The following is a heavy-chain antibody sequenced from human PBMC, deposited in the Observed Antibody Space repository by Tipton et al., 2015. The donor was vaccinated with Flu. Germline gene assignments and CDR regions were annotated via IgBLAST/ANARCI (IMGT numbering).Heavy chain of an antibody. CDR2: TFHSGNT. CDR1: GDSIRSSNYY. J-gene: IGHJ2*01. D-gene: IGHD3-10*01. CDR3: SRSHYNASGGTLTYFDL. Sequence: GLVKPSETLSLTCGVSGDSIRSSNYYWGWIRQPPGKGLEWIGNTFHSGNTYLNPSLKSRVTISIDTSKNQFSLKLSSVTAADTAVYYCSRSHYNASGGTLTYFDLWGRGTLVTASS. V-gene: IGHV4-39*07.